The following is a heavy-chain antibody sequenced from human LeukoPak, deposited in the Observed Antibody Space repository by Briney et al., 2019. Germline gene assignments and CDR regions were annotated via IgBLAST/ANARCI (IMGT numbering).Heavy chain of an antibody. D-gene: IGHD2-15*01. J-gene: IGHJ4*02. CDR3: AKSGLNRFDY. Sequence: PGGSLRLSCAASGFTFSNYAMSWVRQAPGKGLWWVSSIIGSSTYYADSVKGRFTISRDISKNTLYLQMNSLRAEDTAVYYCAKSGLNRFDYWGQGTLVTVSS. CDR2: IIGSST. CDR1: GFTFSNYA. V-gene: IGHV3-23*01.